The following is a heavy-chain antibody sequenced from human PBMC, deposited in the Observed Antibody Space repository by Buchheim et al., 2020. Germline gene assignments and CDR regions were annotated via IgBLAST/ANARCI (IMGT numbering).Heavy chain of an antibody. J-gene: IGHJ4*02. D-gene: IGHD3-10*01. Sequence: QVQLQESGPGLVKPSETLSLTCTVSGGSISSYYWSWIRQPPGKGLEWIGYIYYSGSTNYNPSLKSRVTISVDTYKNQFPLKLSSVTAADTAVYYCARSLWFGELLPYYFDYWGQGTL. V-gene: IGHV4-59*01. CDR2: IYYSGST. CDR3: ARSLWFGELLPYYFDY. CDR1: GGSISSYY.